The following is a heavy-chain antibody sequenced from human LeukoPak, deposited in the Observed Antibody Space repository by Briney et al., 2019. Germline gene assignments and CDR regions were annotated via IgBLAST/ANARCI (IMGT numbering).Heavy chain of an antibody. V-gene: IGHV3-23*01. D-gene: IGHD3-22*01. CDR1: GFTFRSYG. Sequence: PGGSLRLSCAASGFTFRSYGMSWVRQAPGKGLEWVSGISGNGGSTYYADSVRGRFTISRDNSKNTLYLQMNSLRAEDTAVYYCAKDLLRTIVVITAAGYYFDYWGQGTLVTVSS. CDR2: ISGNGGST. J-gene: IGHJ4*02. CDR3: AKDLLRTIVVITAAGYYFDY.